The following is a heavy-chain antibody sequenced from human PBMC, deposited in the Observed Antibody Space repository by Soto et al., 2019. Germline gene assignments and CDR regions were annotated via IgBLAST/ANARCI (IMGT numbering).Heavy chain of an antibody. CDR2: IYYSGST. Sequence: PXETLCLTCPVSGVSISSSSSYGGWIRQPPGKGLEWIGSIYYSGSTYYNPSLKSRVTISADTSKNQLSLKVSSVTAADTAVYYCAGRDGSNQERHASDYGGQGTLVTVYS. V-gene: IGHV4-39*07. D-gene: IGHD1-1*01. CDR3: AGRDGSNQERHASDY. J-gene: IGHJ4*02. CDR1: GVSISSSSSY.